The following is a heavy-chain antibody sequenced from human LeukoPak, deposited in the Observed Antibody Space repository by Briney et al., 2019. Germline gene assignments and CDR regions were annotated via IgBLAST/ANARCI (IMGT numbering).Heavy chain of an antibody. Sequence: GGSLRLSCAAPGFTFSSYGMHWVRQAPGKGLEWVSSISGSGGRTYYADSVKGRFTISRDNSKNTLYLQMNSLRAEDTAVYYCAKDQAYGYVDYWGQGTLVTVSS. D-gene: IGHD3-10*01. V-gene: IGHV3-23*01. CDR1: GFTFSSYG. J-gene: IGHJ4*02. CDR2: ISGSGGRT. CDR3: AKDQAYGYVDY.